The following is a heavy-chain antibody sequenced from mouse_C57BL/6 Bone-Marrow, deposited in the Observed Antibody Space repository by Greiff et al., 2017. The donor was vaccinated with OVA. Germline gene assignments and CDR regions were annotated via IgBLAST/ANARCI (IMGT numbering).Heavy chain of an antibody. CDR1: GYTFTSYW. CDR3: ARHYYGRNYFDY. V-gene: IGHV1-55*01. D-gene: IGHD1-1*01. Sequence: VQLQQSGAELVKPGASVKMSCKASGYTFTSYWITWVKQRPGQGLEWIGDIYPGSGSTNYNEKFKSKATLTVDTSSSTAYMQLSSLTSEDSAVYYCARHYYGRNYFDYWGQGTTLTVSS. CDR2: IYPGSGST. J-gene: IGHJ2*01.